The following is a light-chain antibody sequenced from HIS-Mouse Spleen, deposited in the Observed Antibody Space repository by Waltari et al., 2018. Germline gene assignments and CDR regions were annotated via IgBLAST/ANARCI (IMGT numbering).Light chain of an antibody. CDR2: VNS. CDR3: QSYDSSLSGSSV. CDR1: SANIGAGYH. J-gene: IGLJ2*01. V-gene: IGLV1-40*01. Sequence: QSVLTQPPSVSGAPGQRVTISCTGSSANIGAGYHVHWYQQLPGTAPKLLIYVNSNRPSGVPDRFSGSKSGTSASLAITGLQAEDEADYYCQSYDSSLSGSSVFGGGTKLTVL.